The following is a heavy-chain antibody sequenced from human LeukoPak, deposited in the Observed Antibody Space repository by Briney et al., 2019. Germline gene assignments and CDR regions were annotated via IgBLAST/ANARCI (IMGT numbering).Heavy chain of an antibody. D-gene: IGHD1-14*01. J-gene: IGHJ4*02. Sequence: GGSLRLSCAASGFTFSSYGMHWVRQAPGKGLEWVAVISYDGSNKYYADSVKGRFTISRDNSKNTLYLQMNSLRAEDTAVYYCASSFRPDNDCWGQGTLVTVSS. CDR2: ISYDGSNK. CDR1: GFTFSSYG. CDR3: ASSFRPDNDC. V-gene: IGHV3-30*03.